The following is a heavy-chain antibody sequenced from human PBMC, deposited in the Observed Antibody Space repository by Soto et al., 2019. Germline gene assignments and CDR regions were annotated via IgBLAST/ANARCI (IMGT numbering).Heavy chain of an antibody. CDR2: LYYSGTT. Sequence: PSETLSLTCTVARGSIRSYYWSWIRQPPGKGLEWIGYLYYSGTTNYNPSLKSRVTMSVDTSRNQFSLKLSSVTAADTAVYYCARDPPDGDSYFDSWGQGTLVTVSS. D-gene: IGHD4-17*01. J-gene: IGHJ4*02. V-gene: IGHV4-59*01. CDR1: RGSIRSYY. CDR3: ARDPPDGDSYFDS.